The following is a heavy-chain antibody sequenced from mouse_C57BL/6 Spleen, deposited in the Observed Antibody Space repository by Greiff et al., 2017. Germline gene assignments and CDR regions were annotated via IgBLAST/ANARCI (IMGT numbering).Heavy chain of an antibody. V-gene: IGHV1-72*01. CDR1: VYTFTSYW. CDR2: IDPNSGGT. J-gene: IGHJ4*01. Sequence: QVQLQQPGAELVKPGASVKLSCKASVYTFTSYWMHWVKQRPGRGLEWIGRIDPNSGGTKYNEKFKSKATLTVDHPSSTAYMQLSSLTSEDSAVYYCARGLLRYAMDYWGQGTSVTVSS. CDR3: ARGLLRYAMDY. D-gene: IGHD1-1*01.